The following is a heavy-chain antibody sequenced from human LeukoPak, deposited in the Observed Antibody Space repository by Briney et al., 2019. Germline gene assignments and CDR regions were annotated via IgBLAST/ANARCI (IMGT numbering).Heavy chain of an antibody. V-gene: IGHV3-48*01. CDR3: ASPGGTAAGKIIPDY. CDR1: GFTFTRHS. CDR2: INIWGSPT. Sequence: PGGSLRLSCVASGFTFTRHSMNWVRQAPGKGLEWISFINIWGSPTYYADSMKGRFTISRDNSKNTLYLQMNSLRAEDTAVYYCASPGGTAAGKIIPDYWGQGTLVTVSS. J-gene: IGHJ4*02. D-gene: IGHD6-13*01.